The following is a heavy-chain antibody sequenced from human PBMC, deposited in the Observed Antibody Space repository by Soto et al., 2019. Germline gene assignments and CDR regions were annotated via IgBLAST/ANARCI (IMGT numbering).Heavy chain of an antibody. D-gene: IGHD2-21*02. Sequence: GGSLRLSCAASGFTFSSYGMHWVRQAPGKGLEWVAVISYDGSNKYYADSVKGRFTISRDNSKNTLYLQINSLRAEDTAIYYCAPPGGTADNWGQGTLVTVSS. V-gene: IGHV3-30*03. CDR1: GFTFSSYG. CDR2: ISYDGSNK. J-gene: IGHJ4*02. CDR3: APPGGTADN.